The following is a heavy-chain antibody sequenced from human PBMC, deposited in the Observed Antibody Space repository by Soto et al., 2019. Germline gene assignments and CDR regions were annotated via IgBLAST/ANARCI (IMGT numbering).Heavy chain of an antibody. J-gene: IGHJ4*02. CDR2: IYPGDSDT. D-gene: IGHD3-16*02. Sequence: GESLKISCKGSGYSFTSYWIGWVRQMPGKGLEWMGIIYPGDSDTRYSPSFQGQVTISADRSISTAYLQWSSLKASDTAMYYCARHSIWGSYRSPLTDYWGQGTLVTVSS. CDR1: GYSFTSYW. CDR3: ARHSIWGSYRSPLTDY. V-gene: IGHV5-51*01.